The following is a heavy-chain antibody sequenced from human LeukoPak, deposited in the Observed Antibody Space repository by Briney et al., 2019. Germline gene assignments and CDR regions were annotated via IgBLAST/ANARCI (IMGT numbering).Heavy chain of an antibody. CDR3: ARGSSGYPRYYYGMDV. CDR2: IYSGGST. Sequence: GSLRLSCAASGLTVSSNYMSWVRQAPGKGLEWVSVIYSGGSTYYADSVKGRFTISRDNSKNTLYLQMNSLRAEDTAVYYCARGSSGYPRYYYGMDVWGQGTTVTVSS. CDR1: GLTVSSNY. V-gene: IGHV3-66*01. J-gene: IGHJ6*02. D-gene: IGHD3-22*01.